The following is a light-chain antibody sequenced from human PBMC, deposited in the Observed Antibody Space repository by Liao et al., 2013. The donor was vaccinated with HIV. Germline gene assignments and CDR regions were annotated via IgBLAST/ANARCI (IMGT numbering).Light chain of an antibody. J-gene: IGLJ2*01. Sequence: SYVLTQPPSLSVAPGETARITCGGDNIGSKSVHWYQQKPGQAPVLVIDYDSDRPSGIPERFSGSNSGNTATLTISRVEAGDEADYYCQVWDSSSDHVVFGGGTKLTVL. CDR1: NIGSKS. CDR3: QVWDSSSDHVV. V-gene: IGLV3-21*04. CDR2: YDS.